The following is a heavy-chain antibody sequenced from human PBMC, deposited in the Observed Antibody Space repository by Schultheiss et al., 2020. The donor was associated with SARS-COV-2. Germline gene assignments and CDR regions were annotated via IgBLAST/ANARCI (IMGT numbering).Heavy chain of an antibody. Sequence: GGSLRLSCAASGFTFNTEPMNWVRQAPGKGLEWVSYISGRSSTIYYADSVKGRFTISRDNSKNTLYLQMNSLRAEDTAVYYCARLGQAVAEGVWGQGTLVTVSS. CDR2: ISGRSSTI. V-gene: IGHV3-48*01. CDR1: GFTFNTEP. J-gene: IGHJ4*02. D-gene: IGHD6-19*01. CDR3: ARLGQAVAEGV.